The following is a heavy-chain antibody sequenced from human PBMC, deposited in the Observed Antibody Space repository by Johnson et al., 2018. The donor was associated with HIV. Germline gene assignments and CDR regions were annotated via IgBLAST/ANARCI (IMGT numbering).Heavy chain of an antibody. D-gene: IGHD4-23*01. V-gene: IGHV3-66*04. CDR2: IYSGGST. CDR1: GFTFRSYW. Sequence: VQLVESGGGLVQPGGSLRLSCAVSGFTFRSYWMTWVRQAPGKGLEWVSVIYSGGSTYYAESVKGRFTISRDNAKNSLYLQMNSLRAEDTALYYGASQRWKQGDAFDIWGQGTMVTVSS. J-gene: IGHJ3*02. CDR3: ASQRWKQGDAFDI.